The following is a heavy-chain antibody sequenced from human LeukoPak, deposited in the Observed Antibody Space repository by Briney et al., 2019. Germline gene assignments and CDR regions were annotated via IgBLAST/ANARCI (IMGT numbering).Heavy chain of an antibody. Sequence: PGGSLRLSCAASGFTFSSYGMHWVRQAPGKGLEWVAFIRYDGSNKYYADSVKGRFTISRDNSKNTLYLQMNSLRAEDTAVYYCAEDSYCSGGSCYHYYYYYGMDVWGQGTTVTVSS. CDR3: AEDSYCSGGSCYHYYYYYGMDV. CDR2: IRYDGSNK. CDR1: GFTFSSYG. D-gene: IGHD2-15*01. V-gene: IGHV3-30*02. J-gene: IGHJ6*02.